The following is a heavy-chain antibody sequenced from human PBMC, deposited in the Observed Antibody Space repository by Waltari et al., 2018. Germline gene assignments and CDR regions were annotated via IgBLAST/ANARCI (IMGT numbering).Heavy chain of an antibody. Sequence: QVQLVESGGGVVQPGKSLTLSCAVSGISFSSYAMHWVRQAPGKGLEWVAVISFDGNNIYFADSVKGRFTINRDNSKNTLSLQMNSLTPEDTAIYYCARDGHSYFYGSWSDYWGQGTLVTVSS. CDR1: GISFSSYA. V-gene: IGHV3-30*01. CDR3: ARDGHSYFYGSWSDY. CDR2: ISFDGNNI. D-gene: IGHD3-10*01. J-gene: IGHJ4*02.